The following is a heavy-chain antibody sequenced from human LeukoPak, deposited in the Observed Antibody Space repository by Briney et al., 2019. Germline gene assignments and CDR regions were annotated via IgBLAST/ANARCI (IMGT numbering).Heavy chain of an antibody. CDR1: GGSISSGGYY. V-gene: IGHV4-31*03. D-gene: IGHD2-2*01. CDR3: ARDMGTSDLPDDY. Sequence: SQTLSLTCTLSGGSISSGGYYWSWIRQHPGKGLEWIGYIYYSGGTYYNPSLKSRVTISVDTSKNQFSLKLSSVTAADTAVYYCARDMGTSDLPDDYWGQGTLVTVSS. J-gene: IGHJ4*02. CDR2: IYYSGGT.